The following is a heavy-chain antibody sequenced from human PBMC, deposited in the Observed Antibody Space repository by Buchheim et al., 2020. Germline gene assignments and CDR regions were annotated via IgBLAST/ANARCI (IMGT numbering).Heavy chain of an antibody. CDR2: IYYSGIT. CDR1: GGSINTYY. D-gene: IGHD6-19*01. Sequence: QVQLQVSGPGLVRSSETLSLTCTVSGGSINTYYWSWIRQSPGKGLEWIGYIYYSGITNYNPSLTSRVTIPVDTSKNQFSLKLTSVTAADTAVYCCARGGGWSHYLDFWGQGAL. CDR3: ARGGGWSHYLDF. V-gene: IGHV4-59*01. J-gene: IGHJ4*02.